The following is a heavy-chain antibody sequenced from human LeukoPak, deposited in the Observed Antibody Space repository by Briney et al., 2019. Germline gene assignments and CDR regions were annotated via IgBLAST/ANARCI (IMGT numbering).Heavy chain of an antibody. Sequence: GASVKVSCKASGYAFTGYYMHWVRQAPGQGLEWMGRINPNSGGTNYAQKFQGRVTMTRDTSISTAYMELSRLRSDDTAVYYCARSFSTRVDSPKNTGVVVTAFDYWGQGTLVTVSS. V-gene: IGHV1-2*06. J-gene: IGHJ4*02. CDR2: INPNSGGT. D-gene: IGHD2-21*02. CDR1: GYAFTGYY. CDR3: ARSFSTRVDSPKNTGVVVTAFDY.